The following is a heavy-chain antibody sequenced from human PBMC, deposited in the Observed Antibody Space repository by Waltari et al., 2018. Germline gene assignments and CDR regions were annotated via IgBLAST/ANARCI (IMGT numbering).Heavy chain of an antibody. J-gene: IGHJ2*01. D-gene: IGHD2-2*01. V-gene: IGHV4-31*03. CDR1: GGSISSGGYY. Sequence: QVQLQESGPGLVKPSQTLSLTCTVSGGSISSGGYYWSWIRPHPGKGLEWIGYIYYSGSTYYNPSLKSRVTISVDTSKNQFSLKLSSVTAADTAVYYCAREGDCSSTSCPLDLWGRGTLVTVSS. CDR2: IYYSGST. CDR3: AREGDCSSTSCPLDL.